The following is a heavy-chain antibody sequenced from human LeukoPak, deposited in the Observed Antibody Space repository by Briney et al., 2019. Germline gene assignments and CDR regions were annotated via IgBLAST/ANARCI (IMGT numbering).Heavy chain of an antibody. Sequence: ASVKVSRKASGYTFTGYYMHWVRQAPGQGLEWMGWINPNSGGTNYAQKFQGRDTMTRDTSISTAYMELRSLRSDDTAVYYCARETEQPTGAAFDYWGQGTLVTVSS. CDR3: ARETEQPTGAAFDY. CDR1: GYTFTGYY. CDR2: INPNSGGT. D-gene: IGHD6-13*01. J-gene: IGHJ4*02. V-gene: IGHV1-2*02.